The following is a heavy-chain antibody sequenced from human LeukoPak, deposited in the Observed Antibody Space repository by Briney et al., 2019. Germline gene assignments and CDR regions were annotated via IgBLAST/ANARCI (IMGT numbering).Heavy chain of an antibody. CDR1: GGSFSSEA. CDR2: IIPIFGTA. J-gene: IGHJ4*02. V-gene: IGHV1-69*05. CDR3: GRKAGDCGSGRRYSIDY. D-gene: IGHD2-15*01. Sequence: SVKVSCKAFGGSFSSEAISWVRQAPGQGLEWMGGIIPIFGTADYAQKFQGRVTITTDECTTTAYMEGSSLRSEDTAVYDCGRKAGDCGSGRRYSIDYWGQGTLVTVSS.